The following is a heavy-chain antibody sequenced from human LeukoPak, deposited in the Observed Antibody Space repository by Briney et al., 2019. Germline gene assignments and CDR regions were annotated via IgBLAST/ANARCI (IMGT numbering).Heavy chain of an antibody. Sequence: GGSLILSCAAPGFTFSSYWMHWVRQAPGKGLVWVSRINSDGSSTSYADSVKGRFTISRDNAKNTLYLQMNSLRAEDTAVYYCAGDYDYVWGSYRYLGDWGQGTLVTVSS. J-gene: IGHJ4*02. V-gene: IGHV3-74*01. D-gene: IGHD3-16*02. CDR3: AGDYDYVWGSYRYLGD. CDR2: INSDGSST. CDR1: GFTFSSYW.